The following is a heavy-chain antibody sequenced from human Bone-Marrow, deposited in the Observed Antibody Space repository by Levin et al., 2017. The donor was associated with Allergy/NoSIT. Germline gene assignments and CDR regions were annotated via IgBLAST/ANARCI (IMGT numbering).Heavy chain of an antibody. D-gene: IGHD6-19*01. Sequence: GGSLRLSCVASGFTFSSHSMNWVRQAPGKGLEWVSYISSSSSTIYYADSVKGRFTISRDNAKNALYLQMNSLRDEDTAVYSCARGRSSGRAGMDVWGQGTTVTVSS. J-gene: IGHJ6*02. CDR3: ARGRSSGRAGMDV. CDR2: ISSSSSTI. CDR1: GFTFSSHS. V-gene: IGHV3-48*02.